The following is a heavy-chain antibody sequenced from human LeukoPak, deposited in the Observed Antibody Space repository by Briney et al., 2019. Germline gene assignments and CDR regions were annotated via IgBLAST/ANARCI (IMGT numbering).Heavy chain of an antibody. CDR1: GGSISSYY. CDR3: AMSRYDFEAAFDI. D-gene: IGHD3-3*01. V-gene: IGHV4-59*01. J-gene: IGHJ3*02. CDR2: IYYSGST. Sequence: SETLSLTCTVSGGSISSYYWSWIRQPPGKGLEWIGYIYYSGSTNYNPSLKSRVTISVDTSKNQFSLKLSSVTAADTAVYYCAMSRYDFEAAFDIWGQGTMVTVSS.